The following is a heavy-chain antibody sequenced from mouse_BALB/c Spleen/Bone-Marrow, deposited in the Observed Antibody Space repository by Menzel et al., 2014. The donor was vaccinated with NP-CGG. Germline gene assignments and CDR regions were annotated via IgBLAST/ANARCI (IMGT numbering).Heavy chain of an antibody. CDR1: GFTFNMYA. Sequence: EVKLMESGGGLVQPKGSLKLSCAASGFTFNMYALHWVRQAPGKGLEWVARIRSKSNNYATYYADSVKDRFTISRDDSQTMLYPQMNNLKTEDTAMYYCMRAISYDFYYAMDYWGQGTSVTVSS. CDR3: MRAISYDFYYAMDY. V-gene: IGHV10-1*02. D-gene: IGHD2-4*01. CDR2: IRSKSNNYAT. J-gene: IGHJ4*01.